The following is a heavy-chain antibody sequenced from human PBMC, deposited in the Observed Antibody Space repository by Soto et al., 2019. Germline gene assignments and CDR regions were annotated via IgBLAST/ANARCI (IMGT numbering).Heavy chain of an antibody. CDR1: GFSLGSSG. D-gene: IGHD6-13*01. Sequence: EVQLLESGGGVVQPGGSLRLTCAASGFSLGSSGMSWVRQAPGKGLEWVSSISGSGGSAYYADSVKGRFTISRDNSKNTLYLQMRSLRAEDTAVYYCASSLSTAGYYYYGMNVWGQGTTVTVS. J-gene: IGHJ6*02. CDR2: ISGSGGSA. V-gene: IGHV3-23*01. CDR3: ASSLSTAGYYYYGMNV.